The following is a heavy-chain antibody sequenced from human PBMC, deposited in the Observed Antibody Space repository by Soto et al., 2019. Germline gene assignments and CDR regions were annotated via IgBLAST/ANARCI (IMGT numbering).Heavy chain of an antibody. V-gene: IGHV4-59*01. D-gene: IGHD6-19*01. CDR2: IYYSGST. Sequence: PSETLSLTCTVSGGSISSYYWSWIRQPPGKGLEWIGYIYYSGSTNYNPSLKSRVTISVDTSKNQFSLKLSSVTAADTAVYYCARDNGQWLVIGGAFDIWGQGTMVTVSS. CDR1: GGSISSYY. CDR3: ARDNGQWLVIGGAFDI. J-gene: IGHJ3*02.